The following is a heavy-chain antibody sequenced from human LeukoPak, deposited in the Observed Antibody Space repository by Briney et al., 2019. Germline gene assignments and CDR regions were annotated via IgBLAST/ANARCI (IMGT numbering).Heavy chain of an antibody. V-gene: IGHV3-53*01. CDR1: GFTVGTNY. J-gene: IGHJ4*02. Sequence: GGSLRLSCAASGFTVGTNYMSWVRQAPGKGLEWVSITYSGGSTYYADSVKGRFTISRDSSKNTLYLQMNSLRAEDTAIYYCARDTKNWGQGTLVTVSS. CDR2: TYSGGST. CDR3: ARDTKN. D-gene: IGHD1-1*01.